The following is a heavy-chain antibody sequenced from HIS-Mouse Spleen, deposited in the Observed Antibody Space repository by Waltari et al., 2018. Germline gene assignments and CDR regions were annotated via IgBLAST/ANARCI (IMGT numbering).Heavy chain of an antibody. Sequence: EVQLVESGGGLVQPGGSLRLSCSASGSTFSSYWMCCVRQAQGKGGGWVDKIKQDGSEKYYVDSVKGRVTIARDNAKNSLYLQMNSLRAEDTAVYYCAREGDSGSYFDYWGQGTLVTVSS. CDR2: IKQDGSEK. V-gene: IGHV3-7*01. J-gene: IGHJ4*02. D-gene: IGHD1-26*01. CDR1: GSTFSSYW. CDR3: AREGDSGSYFDY.